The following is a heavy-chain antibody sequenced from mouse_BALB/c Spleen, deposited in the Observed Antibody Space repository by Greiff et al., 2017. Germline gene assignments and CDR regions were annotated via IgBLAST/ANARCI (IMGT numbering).Heavy chain of an antibody. CDR3: ARDHDYDRGYAMDY. J-gene: IGHJ4*01. D-gene: IGHD2-4*01. CDR2: INSNGGST. Sequence: VQLKESGGGLVKPGGSLKLSCAASGFTFSSYGMSWVRQTPDKRLELVATINSNGGSTYYPDSVKGRFTISRDNAKNTLYLQMSSLKSEDTAMYYCARDHDYDRGYAMDYWGQGTSVTVSS. CDR1: GFTFSSYG. V-gene: IGHV5-6-3*01.